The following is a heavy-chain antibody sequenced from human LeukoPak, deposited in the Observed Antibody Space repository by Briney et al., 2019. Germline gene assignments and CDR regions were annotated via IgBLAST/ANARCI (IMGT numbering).Heavy chain of an antibody. CDR3: ARHTPFWSGYSYYFDY. Sequence: SETLFLTCTVSGGSMSSSSYYWGWIRQPPGKGLEGIGSVFYSGSTYYNPSLKSRVTISVDTSKNQFSLKLSSVTAADTAVYYCARHTPFWSGYSYYFDYWGQGTLVTVSS. CDR1: GGSMSSSSYY. D-gene: IGHD3-3*01. V-gene: IGHV4-39*01. J-gene: IGHJ4*02. CDR2: VFYSGST.